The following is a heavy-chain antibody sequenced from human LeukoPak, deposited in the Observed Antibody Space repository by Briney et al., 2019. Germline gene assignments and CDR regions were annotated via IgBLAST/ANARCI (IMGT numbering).Heavy chain of an antibody. V-gene: IGHV4-30-4*01. CDR2: IYYSGST. CDR3: ARGKPDWPGIPSGYSALVWFDP. J-gene: IGHJ5*02. CDR1: GGSISSGDYY. D-gene: IGHD3-3*01. Sequence: PSETLSLTCTVSGGSISSGDYYWSWIRQPPGKGLEWIGYIYYSGSTYYNPSLKSRVTISVDTSKNQFSLKLSSVTAADTAVCYCARGKPDWPGIPSGYSALVWFDPWGQGTLVTVSS.